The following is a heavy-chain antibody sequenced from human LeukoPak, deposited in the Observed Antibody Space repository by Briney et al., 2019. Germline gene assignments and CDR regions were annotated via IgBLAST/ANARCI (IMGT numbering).Heavy chain of an antibody. D-gene: IGHD2-15*01. CDR2: INSDGSEP. V-gene: IGHV3-74*01. J-gene: IGHJ5*02. Sequence: GGSLRLSCAASGFTFNSYWMHWVRQAPGKGLVWVSRINSDGSEPVYPDSVRGRFTISRDNAKNMLYLTMSSLRAEDTAVYFCARGPVGLSALDAWGQGILVTVSP. CDR1: GFTFNSYW. CDR3: ARGPVGLSALDA.